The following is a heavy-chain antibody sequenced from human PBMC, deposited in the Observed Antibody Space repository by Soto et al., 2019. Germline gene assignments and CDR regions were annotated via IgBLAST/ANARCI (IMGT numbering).Heavy chain of an antibody. CDR3: ARGLYDILTGRYYYYGMDV. V-gene: IGHV3-33*01. J-gene: IGHJ6*02. D-gene: IGHD3-9*01. CDR2: IWCDGSNK. Sequence: PGGSLRLSCAASGFTFSSYGMHWVRQAPGKGLEWVAVIWCDGSNKYYADSVKGRFTISRDNSKNTLYLQMNSLRAEDTAVYYCARGLYDILTGRYYYYGMDVWGQGTTVTVSS. CDR1: GFTFSSYG.